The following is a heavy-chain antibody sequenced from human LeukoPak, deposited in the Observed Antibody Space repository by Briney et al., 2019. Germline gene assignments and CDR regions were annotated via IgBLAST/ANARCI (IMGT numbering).Heavy chain of an antibody. CDR3: ASMGCSGGSCYGY. D-gene: IGHD2-15*01. CDR2: IYHSGST. Sequence: SETLSLTCTVSGGSISSSSYYWGWIRQPPGKGLEWIGNIYHSGSTNYNPSLKSRVTISVDKSKNQFSLKLSSVTAADTAVYYCASMGCSGGSCYGYWGQGTLVTVSS. V-gene: IGHV4-39*07. CDR1: GGSISSSSYY. J-gene: IGHJ4*02.